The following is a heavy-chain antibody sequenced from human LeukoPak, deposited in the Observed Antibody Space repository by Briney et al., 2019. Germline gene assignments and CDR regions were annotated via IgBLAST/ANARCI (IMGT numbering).Heavy chain of an antibody. CDR1: GYNFTNFW. J-gene: IGHJ3*02. Sequence: GESLKISCKGSGYNFTNFWIGWVRQMPGKGLEWMGIIYPGDSDTRYSPSFQGQVTISADKSISTAYLQWSSLKASDTAMYYCAVAVLLWFGRADAFDIWGQGTMVTVSS. V-gene: IGHV5-51*01. CDR3: AVAVLLWFGRADAFDI. CDR2: IYPGDSDT. D-gene: IGHD3-10*01.